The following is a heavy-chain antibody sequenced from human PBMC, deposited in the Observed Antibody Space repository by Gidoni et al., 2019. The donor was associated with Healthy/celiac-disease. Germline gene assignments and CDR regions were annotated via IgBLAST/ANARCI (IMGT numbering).Heavy chain of an antibody. V-gene: IGHV1-3*01. CDR1: GYTFTSYA. Sequence: QVQLVQSGAEVKKPGASVKVSGKASGYTFTSYAMHWVRQAPGQRLEWLGWINAGNGNTKYSQKFQGRVTITRDTSASTAYMELSSLRSEDTAVYYCARELRVSGFDYWGQGTLVTVSS. CDR3: ARELRVSGFDY. D-gene: IGHD3-10*01. J-gene: IGHJ4*02. CDR2: INAGNGNT.